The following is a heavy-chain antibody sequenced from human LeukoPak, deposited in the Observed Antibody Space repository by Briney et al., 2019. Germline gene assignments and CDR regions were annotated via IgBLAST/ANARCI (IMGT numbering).Heavy chain of an antibody. CDR3: ANEIRPNDY. J-gene: IGHJ4*02. V-gene: IGHV3-23*01. CDR2: ISISGSKT. Sequence: GGSLRLSCAASEFDFSSHAMTWVRQAPGKGLEWVSAISISGSKTYYADSVKGRFTISRDNSKNTLYLQMNSLRAEDTAVYYCANEIRPNDYWGQGTQVSVSS. CDR1: EFDFSSHA. D-gene: IGHD4-17*01.